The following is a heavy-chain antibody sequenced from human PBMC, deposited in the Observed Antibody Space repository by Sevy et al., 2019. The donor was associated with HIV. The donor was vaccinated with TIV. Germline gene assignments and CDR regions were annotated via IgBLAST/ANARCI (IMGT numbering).Heavy chain of an antibody. V-gene: IGHV3-21*01. Sequence: GGSLRLSCAASEFTFNIYTMNWVRRAPGKGLEWVSSISSSSSYIYYADSVKGRFTISRDNAKNSLYLQMNSLRAEGTAVYYCARDRRTVTSGGAFDIWGQGTMVTVSS. CDR1: EFTFNIYT. J-gene: IGHJ3*02. CDR2: ISSSSSYI. D-gene: IGHD4-17*01. CDR3: ARDRRTVTSGGAFDI.